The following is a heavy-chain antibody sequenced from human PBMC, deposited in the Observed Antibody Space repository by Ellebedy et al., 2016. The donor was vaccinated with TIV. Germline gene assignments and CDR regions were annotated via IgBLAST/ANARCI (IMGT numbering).Heavy chain of an antibody. CDR3: ARICGGDCYSVGSRNY. D-gene: IGHD2-21*02. V-gene: IGHV3-53*01. CDR2: IWSGGST. Sequence: GESLKISCAASGLTVSSNYMSWVRQAPGKGLEWVSVIWSGGSTFYADSVKGRFTISEDNSKNTLYLQMDSLRAEDTAVYYCARICGGDCYSVGSRNYWGQGTLVTVSS. CDR1: GLTVSSNY. J-gene: IGHJ4*02.